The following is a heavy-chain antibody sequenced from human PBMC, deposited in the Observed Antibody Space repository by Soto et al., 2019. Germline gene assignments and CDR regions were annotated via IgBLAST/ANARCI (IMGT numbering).Heavy chain of an antibody. V-gene: IGHV4-34*01. Sequence: SETLSLTCTVYGGSISRYYWSWIRQPPGKGLEWIGEINHSGSTNYNPSLKSRVTISVDTSKNQFSLKLSSVTAADTAVYYCARAAPVLRYFGWLPNIPSFYYWGQGTLVTVSS. CDR3: ARAAPVLRYFGWLPNIPSFYY. J-gene: IGHJ4*02. D-gene: IGHD3-9*01. CDR1: GGSISRYY. CDR2: INHSGST.